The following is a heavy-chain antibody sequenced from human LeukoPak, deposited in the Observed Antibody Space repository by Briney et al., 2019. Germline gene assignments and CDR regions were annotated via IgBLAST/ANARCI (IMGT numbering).Heavy chain of an antibody. J-gene: IGHJ4*02. CDR3: ASPETWPKAGTTADY. V-gene: IGHV3-48*03. CDR2: ISSSGSTI. D-gene: IGHD1-1*01. CDR1: GFTFSSYE. Sequence: PGGSLRLSCAASGFTFSSYEMNWVRQAPGKGLEWVSYISSSGSTIYYADSVKGRFTISRDNAKNSLYLQMNSLRAEDTAVYYCASPETWPKAGTTADYWGQGTLVTVSS.